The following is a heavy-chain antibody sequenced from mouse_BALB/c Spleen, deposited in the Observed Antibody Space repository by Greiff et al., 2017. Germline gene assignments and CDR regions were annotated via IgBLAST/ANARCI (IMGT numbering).Heavy chain of an antibody. CDR2: ISSGGST. D-gene: IGHD1-1*01. V-gene: IGHV5-6-5*01. J-gene: IGHJ3*01. CDR3: ARDPDYYGSSYSWFAD. CDR1: GFTFSSYA. Sequence: EVQGVESGGGLVKPGGSLKLSCAASGFTFSSYAMSWVRQTPEKRLEWVASISSGGSTYYPDSVKGRFTISRDNARNILYLQMSSLRSEDTAMYYCARDPDYYGSSYSWFADWGQGTLVTVSA.